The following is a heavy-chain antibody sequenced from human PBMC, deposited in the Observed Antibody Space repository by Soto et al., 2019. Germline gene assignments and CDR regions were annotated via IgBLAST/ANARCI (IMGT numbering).Heavy chain of an antibody. V-gene: IGHV4-4*02. CDR2: IYHSGST. Sequence: SETLSLTCAVSSGSISSSNWWSWVRQPPGKGLEWIGEIYHSGSTNYNPSLKSRVTISVDKSKNQFSLKLSSVTAADTAVYYCARDRGGYYYYYMDVWGKGTTVTVSS. J-gene: IGHJ6*03. D-gene: IGHD3-16*01. CDR3: ARDRGGYYYYYMDV. CDR1: SGSISSSNW.